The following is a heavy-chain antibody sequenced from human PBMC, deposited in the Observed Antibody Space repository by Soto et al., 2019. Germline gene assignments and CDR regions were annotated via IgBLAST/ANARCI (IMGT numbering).Heavy chain of an antibody. J-gene: IGHJ5*02. CDR3: ARVPGP. Sequence: TLSLTCAVSGGSISSGGYSWSWIRQPXXXXXEXXXYIXXSGXXXXXXXIXXXVXXXVERSKNQLYLKLRSVTAADTDVYYCARVPGPWGQGTLVPVSS. V-gene: IGHV4-30-2*01. CDR2: IXXSGXX. CDR1: GGSISSGGYS.